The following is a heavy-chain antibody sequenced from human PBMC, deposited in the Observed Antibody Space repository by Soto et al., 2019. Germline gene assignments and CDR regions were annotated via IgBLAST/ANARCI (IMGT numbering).Heavy chain of an antibody. Sequence: PGGSLRLSCAASGFTFSSYAMHWVRQAPGKGLEYVSAISSNGGSTYYANSVKGRFTISRDNSKNTLYLQMGSLRAEDMAVYYCARSSSIAARKIDYWGKGTLVTVYS. D-gene: IGHD6-6*01. CDR3: ARSSSIAARKIDY. CDR1: GFTFSSYA. J-gene: IGHJ4*02. V-gene: IGHV3-64*01. CDR2: ISSNGGST.